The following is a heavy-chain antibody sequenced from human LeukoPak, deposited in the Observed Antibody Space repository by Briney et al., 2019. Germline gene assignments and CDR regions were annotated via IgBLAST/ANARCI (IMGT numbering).Heavy chain of an antibody. D-gene: IGHD3-3*01. J-gene: IGHJ6*03. CDR2: ITAYNVNT. Sequence: ASVKVSCKASGYTFINYGISWVRQAPGQGLEWMGWITAYNVNTNYVQKLQGRVTMTTDTSTSTAYMELRSLRSDDTAVYYCARDHSNDFWSGSGPLYYMDVWGKGTTVTVSS. CDR3: ARDHSNDFWSGSGPLYYMDV. CDR1: GYTFINYG. V-gene: IGHV1-18*01.